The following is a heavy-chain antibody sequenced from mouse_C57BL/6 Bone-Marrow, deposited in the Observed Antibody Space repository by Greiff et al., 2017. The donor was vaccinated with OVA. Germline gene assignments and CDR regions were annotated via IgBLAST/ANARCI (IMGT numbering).Heavy chain of an antibody. Sequence: EVKLVESGGGLVKPGGSLKLSCAASGFTFSSYAMSWVRQTPEKRLEWVATISDGGSYTYYPDNVKGRFTLSRDNAKNNLYLQMSHLKSEDTAMYYCARDIYDGSSYWYFDVWGTGTTVTVSS. CDR1: GFTFSSYA. CDR2: ISDGGSYT. CDR3: ARDIYDGSSYWYFDV. D-gene: IGHD1-1*01. J-gene: IGHJ1*03. V-gene: IGHV5-4*01.